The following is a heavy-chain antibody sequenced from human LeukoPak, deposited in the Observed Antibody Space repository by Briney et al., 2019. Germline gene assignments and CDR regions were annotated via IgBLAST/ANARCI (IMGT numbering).Heavy chain of an antibody. J-gene: IGHJ4*02. Sequence: TGGSLRLSCSASGFTFSSYAMHWVRQAPGKGLDYVSAISSNGGSTYYADSVKGRFTISRDNSKNTLYLQMSSLRAEDTAVYYCVIKTTKAIAVADYYFDYWGQGTLVTVSS. CDR2: ISSNGGST. CDR1: GFTFSSYA. CDR3: VIKTTKAIAVADYYFDY. D-gene: IGHD6-19*01. V-gene: IGHV3-64D*09.